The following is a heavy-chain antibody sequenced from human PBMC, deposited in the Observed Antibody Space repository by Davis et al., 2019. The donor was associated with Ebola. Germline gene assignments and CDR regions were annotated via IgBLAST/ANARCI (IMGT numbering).Heavy chain of an antibody. CDR1: GYTFTSYD. CDR3: ARVRTTAPGYYYYYMDV. J-gene: IGHJ6*03. D-gene: IGHD4-11*01. Sequence: ASVKVSCKASGYTFTSYDINWVRQATGQGLEWMGWMNPNSGNTGYAQKFQGRVTMTRNTSISTAYMELSRLRSDDTAVYYCARVRTTAPGYYYYYMDVWGKGTTVTVSS. CDR2: MNPNSGNT. V-gene: IGHV1-8*01.